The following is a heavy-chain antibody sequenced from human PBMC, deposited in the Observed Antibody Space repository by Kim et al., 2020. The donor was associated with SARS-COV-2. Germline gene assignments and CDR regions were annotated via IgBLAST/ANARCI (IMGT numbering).Heavy chain of an antibody. V-gene: IGHV3-23*01. D-gene: IGHD3-22*01. J-gene: IGHJ5*02. CDR3: AKAAYYYDSSGYHSFGWFDP. CDR2: ISGSGGST. CDR1: GFTFSSYA. Sequence: GGSLRLSCAASGFTFSSYAMSWVRQAPGKGLEWVSAISGSGGSTYYADSVKGRFTISRDNSKNTLYLQMNSLRAEDTAVYYCAKAAYYYDSSGYHSFGWFDPWGQGTLVTVSS.